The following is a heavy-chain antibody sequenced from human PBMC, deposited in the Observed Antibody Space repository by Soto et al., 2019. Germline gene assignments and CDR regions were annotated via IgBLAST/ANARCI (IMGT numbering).Heavy chain of an antibody. Sequence: EVQLVESGGGLIQPGGSLRLSCAASGLTVSSNYMSWVRQAPGKGLAWVSVIYSGGSTYYADSVKGRFTISRDNSKNTLYLQVNSLRAEDTAVYYCARDRKGYCGGDCYAGDAFYIWGQGTMVTVS. J-gene: IGHJ3*02. CDR1: GLTVSSNY. D-gene: IGHD2-21*02. CDR2: IYSGGST. CDR3: ARDRKGYCGGDCYAGDAFYI. V-gene: IGHV3-53*01.